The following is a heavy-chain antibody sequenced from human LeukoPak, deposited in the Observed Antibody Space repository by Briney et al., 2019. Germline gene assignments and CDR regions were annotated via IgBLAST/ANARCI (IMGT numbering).Heavy chain of an antibody. D-gene: IGHD2-2*01. V-gene: IGHV3-30*02. J-gene: IGHJ5*02. CDR3: AKDYDVVPAPAPEFDP. CDR1: GFTFSSFG. CDR2: IRYDGSNN. Sequence: GGSLRLSCAASGFTFSSFGMDWVSQAPGKGREWVAFIRYDGSNNYYADSVKGRFTISRDNCKNTRYLQRHSLRAEDTAVYYCAKDYDVVPAPAPEFDPWGQGTLVTVSS.